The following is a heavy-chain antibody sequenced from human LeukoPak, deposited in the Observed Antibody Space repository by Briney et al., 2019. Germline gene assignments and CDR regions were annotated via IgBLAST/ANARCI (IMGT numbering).Heavy chain of an antibody. CDR3: ASWGGDGYFDY. CDR2: TYYRSTWYN. CDR1: GDSVSSNSVT. Sequence: SQTLSLTCAISGDSVSSNSVTWNWIRQSPSRGLEWLGRTYYRSTWYNDYAVSVRGRITVNPDTSKNQFSLKLSSVTAADTAVYYCASWGGDGYFDYWGQGTLVTVSS. V-gene: IGHV6-1*01. D-gene: IGHD3-10*01. J-gene: IGHJ4*02.